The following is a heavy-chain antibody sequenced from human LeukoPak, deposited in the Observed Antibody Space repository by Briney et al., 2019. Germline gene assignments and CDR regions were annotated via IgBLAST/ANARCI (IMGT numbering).Heavy chain of an antibody. D-gene: IGHD1-7*01. CDR2: ISWNSGSI. J-gene: IGHJ3*02. V-gene: IGHV3-9*03. CDR1: GFTFDDYA. Sequence: GRSLRLSCAASGFTFDDYAMHWVRQAPGKGLEWVSGISWNSGSIGYADSVKGRFTISRDNAKNSLYLQMNSLRAEDMALYYCAKVNDGNWNYGAFDIWDQGTMVTVSS. CDR3: AKVNDGNWNYGAFDI.